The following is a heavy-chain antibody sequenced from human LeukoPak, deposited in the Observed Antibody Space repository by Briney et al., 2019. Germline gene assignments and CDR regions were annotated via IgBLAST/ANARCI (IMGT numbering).Heavy chain of an antibody. V-gene: IGHV4-30-2*01. CDR3: PREPEYGSGSYTLGGY. CDR2: IYHSGST. D-gene: IGHD3-10*01. J-gene: IGHJ4*02. Sequence: SETLSLTCTVSGGSISSGGYYWSWIRQPPGKGLEWIGYIYHSGSTYYNPSLKSRVTISVDRSKNQFSLKLSSVTAADTAVYYCPREPEYGSGSYTLGGYWGQGTLVTVSS. CDR1: GGSISSGGYY.